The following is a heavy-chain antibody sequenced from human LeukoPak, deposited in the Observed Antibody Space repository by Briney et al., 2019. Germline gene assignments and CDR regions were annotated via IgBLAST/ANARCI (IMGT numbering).Heavy chain of an antibody. CDR1: GVSISRGSYF. CDR3: ARGGIPDY. Sequence: KASETLSLTCTVPGVSISRGSYFWSWLRQPAGKGLEWIGRFYTSATPNYNPSLKSRVTITVDTSRNQFSLKLSSVTAADTAVYYCARGGIPDYWGQGILVTVSS. CDR2: FYTSATP. D-gene: IGHD2-21*01. J-gene: IGHJ4*02. V-gene: IGHV4-61*02.